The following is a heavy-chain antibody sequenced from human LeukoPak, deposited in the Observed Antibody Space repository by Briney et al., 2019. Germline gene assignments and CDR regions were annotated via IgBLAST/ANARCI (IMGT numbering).Heavy chain of an antibody. V-gene: IGHV1-2*02. J-gene: IGHJ3*02. CDR3: AREPGGSIFGDAFDI. D-gene: IGHD3-3*01. CDR2: INPNSGGT. Sequence: ASVKVSCKASGYTFTGYYMHWVRQAPGQGLEWMGWINPNSGGTNYAQKFQGRVTMTRDTSISTAYMELSRLRSDDTAVYYCAREPGGSIFGDAFDIWGQGTMVTVSS. CDR1: GYTFTGYY.